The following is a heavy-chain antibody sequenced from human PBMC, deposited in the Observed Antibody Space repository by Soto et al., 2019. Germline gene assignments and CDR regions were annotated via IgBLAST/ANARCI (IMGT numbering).Heavy chain of an antibody. CDR1: GFTFSGYW. CDR2: ISDDGDKV. V-gene: IGHV3-30*03. J-gene: IGHJ3*02. D-gene: IGHD3-22*01. Sequence: VQLVESGGGLAQPGGSLRLSCAASGFTFSGYWMTWVRQAPGKGLEWVAVISDDGDKVFYADSMKDRLTISRDNSKSTLFLQLTSLGPEDTALYYCARAHYHDSSGPNGHAFDIWGQGTLVTVSS. CDR3: ARAHYHDSSGPNGHAFDI.